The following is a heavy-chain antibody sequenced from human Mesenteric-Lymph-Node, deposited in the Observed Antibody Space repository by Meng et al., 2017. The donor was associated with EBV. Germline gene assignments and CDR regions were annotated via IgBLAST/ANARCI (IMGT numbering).Heavy chain of an antibody. Sequence: QVQLVQSGAGVKKPGYSVKVSCKASGGTFSDYAISWVRQAPGQGLEWMGGIIPIFGTANYAQKFQGRVTITADESTSTAYMELSSLRSEDTAVYYCARSYSNDYYFDYWGQGTLVAVSS. V-gene: IGHV1-69*01. J-gene: IGHJ4*02. CDR2: IIPIFGTA. D-gene: IGHD4-11*01. CDR1: GGTFSDYA. CDR3: ARSYSNDYYFDY.